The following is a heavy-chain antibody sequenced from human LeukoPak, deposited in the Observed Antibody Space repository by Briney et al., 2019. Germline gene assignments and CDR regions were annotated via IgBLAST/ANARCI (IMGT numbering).Heavy chain of an antibody. Sequence: GGSLRLSCAASGFTFSSYAMTWVRQAPEKGLEWVSSITGSGSSTYYADSVKGRFTISRDNSKNTLYLQMNSLRAEDTAVYYCARKEGTYYYDADFDYWGQGTLVTVSS. CDR2: ITGSGSST. CDR3: ARKEGTYYYDADFDY. D-gene: IGHD3-22*01. CDR1: GFTFSSYA. V-gene: IGHV3-23*01. J-gene: IGHJ4*02.